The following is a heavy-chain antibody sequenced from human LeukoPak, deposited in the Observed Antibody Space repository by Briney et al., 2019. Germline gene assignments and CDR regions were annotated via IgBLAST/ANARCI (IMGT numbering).Heavy chain of an antibody. V-gene: IGHV3-33*01. D-gene: IGHD6-6*01. CDR3: ASTQLVLWGAFDI. Sequence: GGSLRLSCAASGFTFSSYGMHWVRQAPGKGLEWVAVIWYDGSNKYYADSVKGRFTISRDNSKNTLYLQMNSLRAEDTAVYYCASTQLVLWGAFDIWGQGTMVTVSS. CDR2: IWYDGSNK. CDR1: GFTFSSYG. J-gene: IGHJ3*02.